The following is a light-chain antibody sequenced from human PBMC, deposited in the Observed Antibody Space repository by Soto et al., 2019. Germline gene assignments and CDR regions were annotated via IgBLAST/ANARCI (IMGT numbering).Light chain of an antibody. Sequence: DIPLTLSPSALPASVGDRVTITCQASQDISKYLNWYQQKPGKAPEPLINDASNLEMGVPSRFSGVGSGTDFTLTISSLKTEDTATYVGQQYDSLPLTFGQGTRLEIK. CDR1: QDISKY. J-gene: IGKJ5*01. V-gene: IGKV1-33*01. CDR3: QQYDSLPLT. CDR2: DAS.